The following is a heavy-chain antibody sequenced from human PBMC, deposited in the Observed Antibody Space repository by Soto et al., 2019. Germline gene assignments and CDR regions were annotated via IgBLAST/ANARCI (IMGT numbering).Heavy chain of an antibody. CDR2: ISAGSEGA. Sequence: EVQLLESGGGLMKPGGAQRLSCAASGFTFSIHAMSWVRQAPGKGLEWISSISAGSEGAYYADSVKGRFTISRDNSNNTLYLQMNSLRAEDTAVYYCARDLWWYLHWGQGTLVTVSS. D-gene: IGHD2-15*01. CDR1: GFTFSIHA. J-gene: IGHJ4*02. V-gene: IGHV3-23*01. CDR3: ARDLWWYLH.